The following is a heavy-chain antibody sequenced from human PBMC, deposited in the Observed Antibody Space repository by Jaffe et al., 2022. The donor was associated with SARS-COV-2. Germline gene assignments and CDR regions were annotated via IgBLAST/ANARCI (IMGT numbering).Heavy chain of an antibody. V-gene: IGHV2-5*02. Sequence: QITLKESGPTLVKPTQTLTLTCTFSGFSLTTSGVGVGWIRQPPGKALEWLALIYWDDDKRYRPSLKSRLTITKDTSRNQVVLTMTNVDPVDTGTYYCARRFYGDFGWDYWGQGALVTVSS. CDR1: GFSLTTSGVG. J-gene: IGHJ4*02. D-gene: IGHD4-17*01. CDR2: IYWDDDK. CDR3: ARRFYGDFGWDY.